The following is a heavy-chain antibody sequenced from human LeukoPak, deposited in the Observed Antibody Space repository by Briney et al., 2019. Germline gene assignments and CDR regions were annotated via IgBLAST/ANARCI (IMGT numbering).Heavy chain of an antibody. J-gene: IGHJ6*03. Sequence: GGSLRLSCTVSGFTVSSNSMSWVRQAPGKGLEWVSFIYSDNTHYSDSVKGRFTISRDNAKNSLYPQMNSLRAEDTAVYYCARDQPIAAAGTYYYYYYMDVWGKGTTVTVSS. CDR3: ARDQPIAAAGTYYYYYYMDV. V-gene: IGHV3-53*01. D-gene: IGHD6-13*01. CDR2: IYSDNT. CDR1: GFTVSSNS.